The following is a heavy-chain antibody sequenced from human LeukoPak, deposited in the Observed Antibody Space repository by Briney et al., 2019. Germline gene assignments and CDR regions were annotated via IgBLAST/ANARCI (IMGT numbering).Heavy chain of an antibody. J-gene: IGHJ5*02. CDR2: INPSGGST. D-gene: IGHD6-19*01. CDR1: GYTFTSYY. V-gene: IGHV1-46*01. Sequence: GASVKVSCKASGYTFTSYYMHWVRQAPGQGLEWMGIINPSGGSTSYAQKFQGRDTMTRDTSTSTAYMELRSLRSDDTAVYYCARDPKYSSGWYTSNWFDPWGQGTLVTVSS. CDR3: ARDPKYSSGWYTSNWFDP.